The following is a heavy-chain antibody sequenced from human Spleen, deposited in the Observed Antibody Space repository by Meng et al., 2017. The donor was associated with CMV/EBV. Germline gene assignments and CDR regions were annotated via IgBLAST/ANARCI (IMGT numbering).Heavy chain of an antibody. D-gene: IGHD2-2*01. Sequence: GESLKISCAASGFTFSSYSMHWVRRAPGKGLEWVAFIRYDGSNKYYADSVKGRFTISRDNSKNTLYLQMNSLRAEDTAVYYCAKFQGYCSSTSCSPPIDYWGQGTLVTVSS. CDR1: GFTFSSYS. V-gene: IGHV3-30*02. CDR3: AKFQGYCSSTSCSPPIDY. J-gene: IGHJ4*02. CDR2: IRYDGSNK.